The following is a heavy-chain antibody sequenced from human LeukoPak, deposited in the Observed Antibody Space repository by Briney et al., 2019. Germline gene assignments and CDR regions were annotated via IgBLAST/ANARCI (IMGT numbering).Heavy chain of an antibody. V-gene: IGHV3-9*01. Sequence: GGSLRLSCAASGFTFDDYAMHWVRQAPGKGLEWVSGISWNSGSIGYADSVKGRFTISRDNAKNSLYLQMNSLRAEDTALYYCAKGYSGYGPFGDYSGQGTLVTVSS. J-gene: IGHJ4*02. CDR1: GFTFDDYA. CDR3: AKGYSGYGPFGDY. CDR2: ISWNSGSI. D-gene: IGHD5-12*01.